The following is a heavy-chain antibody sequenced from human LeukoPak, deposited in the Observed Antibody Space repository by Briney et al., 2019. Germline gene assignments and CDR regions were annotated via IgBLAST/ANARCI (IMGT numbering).Heavy chain of an antibody. D-gene: IGHD1-26*01. CDR1: GFTFSSNG. CDR3: AREPMGATFDT. V-gene: IGHV3-48*04. Sequence: GGSLRLSCAASGFTFSSNGMNWVRQAPGKGLEWVSYISATGGTIYYADSVKGRCTISRDNAKNSLYLQMNSLRVEDMAVYYCAREPMGATFDTWGQGTMVTVSS. CDR2: ISATGGTI. J-gene: IGHJ3*02.